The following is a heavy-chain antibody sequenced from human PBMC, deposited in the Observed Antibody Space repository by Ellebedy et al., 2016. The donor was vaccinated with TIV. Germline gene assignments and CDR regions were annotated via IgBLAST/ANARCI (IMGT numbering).Heavy chain of an antibody. CDR1: GSSISRYW. Sequence: GESLKISCVASGSSISRYWMHWVRHVPGKGLVWVSCINSDGTRTTYADSVKGRFTISRDNAKNRLYLQMNRLRVEDTAVYFCASVYGDRESNFYYYMDVWGKGTTVTVSS. CDR3: ASVYGDRESNFYYYMDV. D-gene: IGHD4-17*01. CDR2: INSDGTRT. V-gene: IGHV3-74*01. J-gene: IGHJ6*03.